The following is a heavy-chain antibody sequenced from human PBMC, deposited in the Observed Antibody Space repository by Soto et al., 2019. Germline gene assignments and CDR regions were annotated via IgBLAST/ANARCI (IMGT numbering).Heavy chain of an antibody. J-gene: IGHJ4*02. CDR1: GYTFSDYY. CDR3: ARLQIEVAGTN. V-gene: IGHV1-2*02. Sequence: ASVKVSCKASGYTFSDYYMHWVRQAPGQGLEWMGWINANSGGTTYAQRFQGRVTMTRDTSISTAYMELSRLSSDDTAIYYCARLQIEVAGTNWGQGTLVTVSS. D-gene: IGHD6-19*01. CDR2: INANSGGT.